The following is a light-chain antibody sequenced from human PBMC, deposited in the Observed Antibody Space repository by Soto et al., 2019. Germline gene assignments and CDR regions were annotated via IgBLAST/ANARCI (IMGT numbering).Light chain of an antibody. CDR2: EVT. CDR3: FSYAGDSVYV. V-gene: IGLV2-23*02. Sequence: QSVLTQPASVSGSPRQSITISCTGTNSDVCSYNLVSWFQQHPGKAPKLVIYEVTKRPSGVSDRFSGSKSGNTASLTISGLQAEDEADYYGFSYAGDSVYVFGSGTKVNVL. CDR1: NSDVCSYNL. J-gene: IGLJ1*01.